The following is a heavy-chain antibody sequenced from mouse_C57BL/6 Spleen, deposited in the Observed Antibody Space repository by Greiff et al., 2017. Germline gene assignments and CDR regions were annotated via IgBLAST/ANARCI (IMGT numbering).Heavy chain of an antibody. CDR2: ISDGGSYT. CDR1: GFTFSSYA. V-gene: IGHV5-4*01. D-gene: IGHD1-1*01. J-gene: IGHJ2*01. CDR3: ARDREDYYGSSYFDY. Sequence: DVMLVASGGGLVQPGGSLKLSCAASGFTFSSYAMSLVRQTPEKRLEWVATISDGGSYTYYPDNVKGRFTISRDNAKNNLYLQMSHLKSEDTAMYYCARDREDYYGSSYFDYWGQGTTLTVSS.